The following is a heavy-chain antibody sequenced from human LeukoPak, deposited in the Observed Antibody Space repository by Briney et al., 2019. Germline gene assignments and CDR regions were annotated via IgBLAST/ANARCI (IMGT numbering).Heavy chain of an antibody. CDR2: FDPEDGET. J-gene: IGHJ4*02. V-gene: IGHV1-24*01. D-gene: IGHD4-17*01. Sequence: ASVKVSCKVSGYTLTELSMHWVRQAPGKGLEWMGGFDPEDGETIYAQKFQGRVTLTTDTSTSTAYMELRSLRSDDTAVYYCARDIGVTNFDYWGQGTLVTVSS. CDR1: GYTLTELS. CDR3: ARDIGVTNFDY.